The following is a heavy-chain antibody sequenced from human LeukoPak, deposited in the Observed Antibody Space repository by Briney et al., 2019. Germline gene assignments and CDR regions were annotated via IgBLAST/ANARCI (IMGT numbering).Heavy chain of an antibody. D-gene: IGHD1-26*01. CDR1: GFTFSFKA. V-gene: IGHV3-23*01. Sequence: GGSLRLSWAASGFTFSFKAISWVGQAPGRGLEWVAGITSSGNTTYYADPVKGRFTISRDNSRNILYLQMNSLRAEDTAIYYCAKDFGGSDYDWYFDLWGRGTVVTVSS. CDR3: AKDFGGSDYDWYFDL. CDR2: ITSSGNTT. J-gene: IGHJ2*01.